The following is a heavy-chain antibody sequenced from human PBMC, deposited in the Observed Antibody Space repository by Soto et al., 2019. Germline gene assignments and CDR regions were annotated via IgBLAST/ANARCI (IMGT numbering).Heavy chain of an antibody. V-gene: IGHV4-39*01. CDR1: GGSVSSGNHY. CDR3: ARQVRYYYDSSGSQPSRYFDY. CDR2: IYYSGST. D-gene: IGHD3-22*01. Sequence: PSETLCLTCTVSGGSVSSGNHYWAWIRQPPGKGLEWIGSIYYSGSTYYNPSLKSRVTISLDTSKNQFSLKLSSVTAADTAVYYCARQVRYYYDSSGSQPSRYFDYWGQGTLVTVSS. J-gene: IGHJ4*03.